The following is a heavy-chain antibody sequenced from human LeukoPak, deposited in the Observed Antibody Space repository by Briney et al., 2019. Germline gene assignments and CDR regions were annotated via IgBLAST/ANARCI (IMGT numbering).Heavy chain of an antibody. CDR2: ISSSGGTV. CDR1: GFTFNNYF. CDR3: ARGLAVAANCFDY. V-gene: IGHV3-11*04. D-gene: IGHD6-19*01. Sequence: GGSLRLSCAASGFTFNNYFMSWIRQAPGKGLEWVSYISSSGGTVYYAGSAKGRFTVSRDNAKNSLYLQMNSLRAEDTAVYYCARGLAVAANCFDYWGQGTLVTVSS. J-gene: IGHJ4*02.